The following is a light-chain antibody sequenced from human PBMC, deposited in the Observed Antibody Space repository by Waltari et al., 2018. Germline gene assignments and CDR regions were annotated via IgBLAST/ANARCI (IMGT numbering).Light chain of an antibody. CDR2: WAS. CDR3: QQYYSIPYT. V-gene: IGKV4-1*01. Sequence: DIVMTQSPEYLAVSLGERATINCKSSKSLLHFSNNEFYLAWYQQKPGQSPKLLVHWASTRESAVPDRFSGSGSGREFTLTISSLQAEDVAVYYCQQYYSIPYTFGQGTRLEIK. J-gene: IGKJ2*01. CDR1: KSLLHFSNNEFY.